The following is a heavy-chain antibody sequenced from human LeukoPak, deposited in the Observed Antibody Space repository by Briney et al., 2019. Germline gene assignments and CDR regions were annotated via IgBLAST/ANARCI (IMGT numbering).Heavy chain of an antibody. V-gene: IGHV3-21*01. Sequence: GGSLRLSCAASGFTFSSYSMNWVRQAPGKGLEWVSSISSSSSYIYYADSVKGRFTISRDNAKNSLYLQMNSLRAEDTAVYYCARDCSGGSCLPEGFGYWGQGTLVTVSS. CDR3: ARDCSGGSCLPEGFGY. J-gene: IGHJ4*02. D-gene: IGHD2-15*01. CDR2: ISSSSSYI. CDR1: GFTFSSYS.